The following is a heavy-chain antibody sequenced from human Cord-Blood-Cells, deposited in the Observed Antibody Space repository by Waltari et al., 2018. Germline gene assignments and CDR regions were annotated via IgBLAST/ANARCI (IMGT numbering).Heavy chain of an antibody. V-gene: IGHV3-66*01. CDR1: GFPVSSNS. Sequence: EVQLVESGGGLVQPGGSLRLSCAALGFPVSSNSMSWVRQAPGKGLEWVSVIYSGGSTYYADSVKGRFTISRDNSKNTLYLQMNSLRAEDTAVYYCARGSSELRDAFDIWGQGTMVTVSS. J-gene: IGHJ3*02. CDR3: ARGSSELRDAFDI. D-gene: IGHD1-7*01. CDR2: IYSGGST.